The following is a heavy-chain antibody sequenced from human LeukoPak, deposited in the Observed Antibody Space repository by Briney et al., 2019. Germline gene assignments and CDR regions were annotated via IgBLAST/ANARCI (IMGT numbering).Heavy chain of an antibody. CDR2: IYSSGST. CDR3: ASAYYYGSGSYGLDC. J-gene: IGHJ4*02. V-gene: IGHV4-59*01. Sequence: SETLSLTCTVSGGSISSYYWSWIRQPPGKGLEWIGYIYSSGSTNYNPSLKSRLTISVDASKNQFSLKLTSVTAADTAVYYCASAYYYGSGSYGLDCWGQGTLVTVSS. CDR1: GGSISSYY. D-gene: IGHD3-10*01.